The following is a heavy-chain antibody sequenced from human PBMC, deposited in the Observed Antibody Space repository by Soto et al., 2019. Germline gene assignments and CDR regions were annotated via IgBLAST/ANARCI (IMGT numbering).Heavy chain of an antibody. CDR1: VDSVSSITGS. J-gene: IGHJ4*02. CDR2: PYYRSKWYS. V-gene: IGHV6-1*01. CDR3: ARASGYFDN. D-gene: IGHD3-10*01. Sequence: SRSLSRTCAISVDSVSSITGSWNWIRQSPSRGLEWLGRPYYRSKWYSEYAVSVKSRITINPDTSKNQSSRHLNSLTPEDTAVYYCARASGYFDNWGQGILVTVSS.